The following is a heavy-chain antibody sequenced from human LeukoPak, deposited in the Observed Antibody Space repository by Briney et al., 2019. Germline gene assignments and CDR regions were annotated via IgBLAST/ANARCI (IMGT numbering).Heavy chain of an antibody. V-gene: IGHV3-53*01. CDR2: IYTGGTT. Sequence: GGSLRLSCAASGFTVSNNYMHWVRQAPGKGLEWVSVIYTGGTTYQADSVKGRFTISRDNSKNTLYLQMNSLRVEDTAVYYCARDHGGLAALALHDAFDIWGQGTMVTVSS. J-gene: IGHJ3*02. CDR3: ARDHGGLAALALHDAFDI. CDR1: GFTVSNNY. D-gene: IGHD6-13*01.